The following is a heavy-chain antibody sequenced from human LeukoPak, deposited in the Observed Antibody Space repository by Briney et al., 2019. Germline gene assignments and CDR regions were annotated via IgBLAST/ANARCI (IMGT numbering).Heavy chain of an antibody. D-gene: IGHD1-1*01. CDR2: ISAYNGNT. Sequence: AAVKVSCKASGYTFTSYGISWVRQAPGQGLEWMGWISAYNGNTNYAQKLQGRVIMTTETSTSTAYMELRSLRSDDTAVYYCARDQGVGTPGGYYGMDVWGQGTTVTVSS. V-gene: IGHV1-18*01. J-gene: IGHJ6*02. CDR3: ARDQGVGTPGGYYGMDV. CDR1: GYTFTSYG.